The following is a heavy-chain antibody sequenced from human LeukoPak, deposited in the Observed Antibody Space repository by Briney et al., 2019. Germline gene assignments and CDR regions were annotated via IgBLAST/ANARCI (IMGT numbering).Heavy chain of an antibody. J-gene: IGHJ4*02. CDR3: ARRRTYYYDSSGYRTFDY. V-gene: IGHV4-34*01. Sequence: TSGTLSLTCAVYGGSFSGYYWSWIRQPPGKGLEWIGEINHSGSTNYNPSLKSRVTISVDTSKNQFSLKLSSVTAADTAVYYCARRRTYYYDSSGYRTFDYWGQGTLVTVSS. CDR1: GGSFSGYY. CDR2: INHSGST. D-gene: IGHD3-22*01.